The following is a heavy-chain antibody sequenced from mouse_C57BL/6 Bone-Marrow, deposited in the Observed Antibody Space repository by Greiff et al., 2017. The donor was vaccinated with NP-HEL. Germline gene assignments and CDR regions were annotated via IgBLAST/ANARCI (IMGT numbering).Heavy chain of an antibody. CDR2: ISSGGSYT. V-gene: IGHV5-6*02. CDR3: ARLLLPFDY. Sequence: DVMLVESGGDLVKPGGSLKLSCAASGFTFSSYGMSWVRQTPDKRLEWVATISSGGSYTYYPDSVKGRFTISRDNAKNTLYLQMSSLKSEDTAMYYCARLLLPFDYWGQGTTLTVSS. J-gene: IGHJ2*01. D-gene: IGHD1-1*01. CDR1: GFTFSSYG.